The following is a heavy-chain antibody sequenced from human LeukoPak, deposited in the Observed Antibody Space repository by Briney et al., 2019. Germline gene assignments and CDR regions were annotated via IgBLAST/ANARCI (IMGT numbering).Heavy chain of an antibody. J-gene: IGHJ4*02. V-gene: IGHV3-23*01. CDR3: AKNPVLYCSSTSCHIDY. Sequence: TGGSLRLSCAASGFRFSSYAMSWVGQAPGKGLEWVSAISGSGGNTYYADSVKGRFTISRDNSKNTLYLQMKSLRAEDTAVYYCAKNPVLYCSSTSCHIDYWGQGTLVTVSS. D-gene: IGHD2-2*01. CDR2: ISGSGGNT. CDR1: GFRFSSYA.